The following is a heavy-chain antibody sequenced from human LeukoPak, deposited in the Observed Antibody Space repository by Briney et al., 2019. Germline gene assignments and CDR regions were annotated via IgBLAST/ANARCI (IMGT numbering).Heavy chain of an antibody. Sequence: ASVKVSCKTSGFTFSTSAVQWVRPARGQRLEWIGWIIVGSGATNYAQSLQGRFTITRDMSTNTAYMELSSLGSEDSAVYYCAAELYGVYTDCCTFHLWGQGTMVTVSS. CDR2: IIVGSGAT. CDR3: AAELYGVYTDCCTFHL. CDR1: GFTFSTSA. V-gene: IGHV1-58*01. D-gene: IGHD4-17*01. J-gene: IGHJ3*01.